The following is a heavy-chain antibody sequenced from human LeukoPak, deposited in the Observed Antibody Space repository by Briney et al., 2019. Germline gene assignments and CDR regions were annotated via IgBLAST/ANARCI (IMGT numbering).Heavy chain of an antibody. Sequence: PSETLSLTCTVSGGSISSSSYYWGWIRQPPGKGLEWIGSIYYSGSTYYNPSLKSRVTISVDTSKNQFSLKLSSVTAADTAVYYCARELLERRGGGYFDYWGQGTLVTVSS. CDR1: GGSISSSSYY. CDR2: IYYSGST. CDR3: ARELLERRGGGYFDY. J-gene: IGHJ4*02. D-gene: IGHD1-1*01. V-gene: IGHV4-39*07.